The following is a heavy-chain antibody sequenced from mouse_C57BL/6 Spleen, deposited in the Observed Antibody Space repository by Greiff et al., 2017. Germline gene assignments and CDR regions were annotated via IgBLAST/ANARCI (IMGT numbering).Heavy chain of an antibody. CDR2: INPNYGTT. V-gene: IGHV1-39*01. Sequence: EVKLMESGPELVKPGASVKISCKASGYSFTDYNMNWVKQSNGKSLEWIGVINPNYGTTSYNQKFKGKATLTVDQSSSTAYMQLNSLTSEDSAVYYCAKGDGYYDYYAMDYWGQGTSVTVSS. J-gene: IGHJ4*01. CDR1: GYSFTDYN. D-gene: IGHD2-3*01. CDR3: AKGDGYYDYYAMDY.